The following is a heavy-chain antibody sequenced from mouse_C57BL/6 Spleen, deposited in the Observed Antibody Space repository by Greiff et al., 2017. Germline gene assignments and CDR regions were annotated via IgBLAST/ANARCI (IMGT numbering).Heavy chain of an antibody. V-gene: IGHV1-26*01. CDR3: ARRTDYEGDY. Sequence: EVKLQQSGPELVKPGASVKISCKASGYTFTDYYMNWVKQSHGKSLEWIGDINPNNGGTSYNQKFKGKATLTVDKSSSTAYMELRSLTSEDSAVYYCARRTDYEGDYWGQGTLVTVSS. CDR1: GYTFTDYY. D-gene: IGHD2-4*01. CDR2: INPNNGGT. J-gene: IGHJ4*01.